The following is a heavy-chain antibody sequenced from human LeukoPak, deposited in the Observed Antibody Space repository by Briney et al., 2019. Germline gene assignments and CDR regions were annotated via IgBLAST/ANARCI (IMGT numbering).Heavy chain of an antibody. CDR1: GGSFSGYY. CDR2: INHSGST. D-gene: IGHD2-2*01. V-gene: IGHV4-34*01. CDR3: ARVISHCSSTSCYLDY. J-gene: IGHJ4*02. Sequence: SETLSLTCAVYGGSFSGYYWSWIRQPPGKGLEWIGEINHSGSTNYNPSLKNRVTISVDTSKNQFSLKLSSVTAADTAVYYCARVISHCSSTSCYLDYWGQGTLVTVSS.